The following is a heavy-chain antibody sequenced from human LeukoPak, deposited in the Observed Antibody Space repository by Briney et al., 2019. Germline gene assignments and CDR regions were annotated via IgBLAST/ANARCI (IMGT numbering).Heavy chain of an antibody. CDR2: IYYSGST. CDR3: ARGKGAAAGTG. CDR1: GGSISSYY. D-gene: IGHD6-13*01. J-gene: IGHJ4*02. Sequence: RASETLSLTCTVSGGSISSYYWSWIRQPPGKGLEWIGYIYYSGSTNYNPSLKSRVTISVDTSKNQFSLKLSSVTAADTAVYYCARGKGAAAGTGWGQGTLVTVSS. V-gene: IGHV4-59*12.